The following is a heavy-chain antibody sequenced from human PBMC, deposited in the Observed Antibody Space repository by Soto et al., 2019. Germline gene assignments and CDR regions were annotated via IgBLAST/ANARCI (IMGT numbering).Heavy chain of an antibody. CDR3: ARLVVVAPVANV. CDR1: FASFSSNSYH. J-gene: IGHJ4*02. V-gene: IGHV4-39*01. CDR2: ISYTGTT. Sequence: SETLSLTCSVSFASFSSNSYHWGWIRQPPGKGLEWIGSISYTGTTYYIPSLKSRVTISADTSKKQFSLKLDSATAADTAVYYCARLVVVAPVANVWGQGTLVTVSS. D-gene: IGHD2-15*01.